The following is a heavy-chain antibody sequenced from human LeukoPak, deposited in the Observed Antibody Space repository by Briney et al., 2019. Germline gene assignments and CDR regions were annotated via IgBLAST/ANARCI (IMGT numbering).Heavy chain of an antibody. V-gene: IGHV3-48*04. D-gene: IGHD4-23*01. J-gene: IGHJ4*02. CDR1: GFTFSSYA. CDR3: ARDFYYGGNEFDY. CDR2: ISSSGSTI. Sequence: HPGGSLRLSCAASGFTFSSYAMSWVRQAPGKGLEWVSYISSSGSTIYYADSVKGRFTISRDNAKNSLYLQMNSLRAEDTAVYYCARDFYYGGNEFDYWGQGTLVTVSS.